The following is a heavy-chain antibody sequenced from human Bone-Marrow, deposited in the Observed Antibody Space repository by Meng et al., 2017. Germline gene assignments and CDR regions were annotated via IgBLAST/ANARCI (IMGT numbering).Heavy chain of an antibody. D-gene: IGHD5-18*01. CDR2: IKSKTDGGTT. Sequence: GESLKISCAASGFTFSNAWMSWVRQAPGKGLEWVGRIKSKTDGGTTDYAAPVKGRFTISRDDSKNTLYLQMNSLKTEDTAVYYCTTAEDVDTAMVPLDYWGQGTLVTVFS. J-gene: IGHJ4*02. V-gene: IGHV3-15*01. CDR1: GFTFSNAW. CDR3: TTAEDVDTAMVPLDY.